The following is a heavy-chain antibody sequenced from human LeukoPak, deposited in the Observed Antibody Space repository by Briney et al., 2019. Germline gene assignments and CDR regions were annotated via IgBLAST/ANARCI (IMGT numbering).Heavy chain of an antibody. CDR1: GFTFSNYA. Sequence: PGGSLRLSCAASGFTFSNYAMTWVRQAPGEGLEWVSDISGSGSTTYYADSVKGRFTISRDNSKNTLYLQMNSLRAEDTAVYCCAKDSFSHCSSTSCYTFNWFDPWGQGTLVTVSS. CDR3: AKDSFSHCSSTSCYTFNWFDP. CDR2: ISGSGSTT. V-gene: IGHV3-23*01. J-gene: IGHJ5*02. D-gene: IGHD2-2*02.